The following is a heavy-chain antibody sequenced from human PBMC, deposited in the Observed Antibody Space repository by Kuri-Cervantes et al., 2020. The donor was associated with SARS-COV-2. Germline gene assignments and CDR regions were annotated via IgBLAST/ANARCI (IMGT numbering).Heavy chain of an antibody. D-gene: IGHD2-2*01. CDR2: IYTSGST. CDR1: GGSISSYY. CDR3: ARGRRGVPATVFDY. Sequence: SETLSLTCTVSGGSISSYYWSWIRQPAGKGLEWIGRIYTSGSTNYNPSLKSRVTMSVDTSKNQFSLKLSSVTAADTAVYYCARGRRGVPATVFDYWGQGTLVTVSS. J-gene: IGHJ4*02. V-gene: IGHV4-4*07.